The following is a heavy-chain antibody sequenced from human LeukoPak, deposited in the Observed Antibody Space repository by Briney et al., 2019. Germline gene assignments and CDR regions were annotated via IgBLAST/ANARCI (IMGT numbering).Heavy chain of an antibody. J-gene: IGHJ6*03. D-gene: IGHD6-6*01. Sequence: SETLSLTCTVSGGSISSSDSYWDWIRQPPGRGLEWIATIYYSGGTYYNPSLKSRVSISVDKSKNQLSLKVSSVTAADTAVYYCARLGYSSSSTGYYYYMDVWGKGTTVTVSS. CDR3: ARLGYSSSSTGYYYYMDV. V-gene: IGHV4-39*07. CDR2: IYYSGGT. CDR1: GGSISSSDSY.